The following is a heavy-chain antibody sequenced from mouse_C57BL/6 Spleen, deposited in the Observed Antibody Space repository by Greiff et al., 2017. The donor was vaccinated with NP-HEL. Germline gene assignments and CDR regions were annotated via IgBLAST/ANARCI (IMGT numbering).Heavy chain of an antibody. V-gene: IGHV5-4*01. Sequence: DVKLVESGGGLVKPGGSLKLSCAASGFTFSSYAMSWVRQTPEKRLEWVATISDGGSYTYYPDNVKGRFTISRDNAKNNLYLQMSHLKSEDTAMYYCARDSYSNYLRWYFDVWGTGTTVTVSS. CDR3: ARDSYSNYLRWYFDV. J-gene: IGHJ1*03. D-gene: IGHD2-5*01. CDR2: ISDGGSYT. CDR1: GFTFSSYA.